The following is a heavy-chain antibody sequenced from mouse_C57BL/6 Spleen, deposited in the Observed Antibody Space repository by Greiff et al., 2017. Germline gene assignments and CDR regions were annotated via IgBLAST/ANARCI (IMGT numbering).Heavy chain of an antibody. J-gene: IGHJ4*01. D-gene: IGHD2-4*01. CDR3: ARLRRGDYYAMDY. Sequence: QVQLQQSGPELVKPGASVKISCKASGYAFSSSWMNWVKQRPGKGLEWIGRIYPGDGDTNYNGKFKGKATLTADKSSSTAYMQLSSLTSEDSAVYFCARLRRGDYYAMDYWGQGTSVTVSS. CDR2: IYPGDGDT. V-gene: IGHV1-82*01. CDR1: GYAFSSSW.